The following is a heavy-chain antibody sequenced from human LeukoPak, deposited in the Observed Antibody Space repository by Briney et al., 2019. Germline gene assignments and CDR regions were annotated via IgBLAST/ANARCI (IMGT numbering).Heavy chain of an antibody. CDR1: GGSFSGYY. D-gene: IGHD3-22*01. Sequence: SETLSLTCAVYGGSFSGYYWRWIRQPPGKGLEWIVQINHSGSTNYSPSLKSRVTISVDTSKNQFSLKLSSVTAADTAVYYCARVSSRRLPPSYSYDRRNYFDYWGQGTLVTVSS. V-gene: IGHV4-34*01. CDR2: INHSGST. CDR3: ARVSSRRLPPSYSYDRRNYFDY. J-gene: IGHJ4*02.